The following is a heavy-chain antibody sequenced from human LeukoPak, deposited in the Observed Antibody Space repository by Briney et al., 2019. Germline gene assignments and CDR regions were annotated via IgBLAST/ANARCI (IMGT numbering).Heavy chain of an antibody. V-gene: IGHV3-23*01. J-gene: IGHJ1*01. D-gene: IGHD2-8*02. CDR1: GVTLCTYA. Sequence: GGSLRLSCAASGVTLCTYAMSCVRAAPGEGLECVSAFCGRGGSPYSAHSVKGRFTISRDNSKNTLYLQMNSLRAEDTHIYYFAKVGVPSTGGFRHWGQGTLVTVS. CDR3: AKVGVPSTGGFRH. CDR2: FCGRGGSP.